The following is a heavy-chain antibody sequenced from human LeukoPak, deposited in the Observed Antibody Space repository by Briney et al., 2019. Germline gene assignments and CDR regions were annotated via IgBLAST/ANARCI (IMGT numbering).Heavy chain of an antibody. Sequence: GGSLRLSCAASGFTFSGYAMHWVRQAPGKGLEWVAVISYDGSNKYYADSVKGRFTISRDNSKNTLYLQMNSLRAEDTAVYYCARSPYCSSTSCYGALNYYYGMDVWGQGTTVTVSS. D-gene: IGHD2-2*01. CDR3: ARSPYCSSTSCYGALNYYYGMDV. V-gene: IGHV3-30*04. J-gene: IGHJ6*02. CDR1: GFTFSGYA. CDR2: ISYDGSNK.